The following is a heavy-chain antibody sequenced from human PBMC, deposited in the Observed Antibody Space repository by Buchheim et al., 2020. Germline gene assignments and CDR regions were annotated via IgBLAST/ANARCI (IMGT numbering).Heavy chain of an antibody. D-gene: IGHD3-22*01. Sequence: EVQLVESGGGVVQPGRSLRLSCAASGFTFSNYVMSWVRQAPGKGLEWVSGISGNGGNTYYVDSVKGRFSISRDNSMNTLYLQMNSLSAENTAVYYCAKDSDYYDSSGNPDYWGQGTL. V-gene: IGHV3-23*04. CDR1: GFTFSNYV. CDR3: AKDSDYYDSSGNPDY. J-gene: IGHJ4*02. CDR2: ISGNGGNT.